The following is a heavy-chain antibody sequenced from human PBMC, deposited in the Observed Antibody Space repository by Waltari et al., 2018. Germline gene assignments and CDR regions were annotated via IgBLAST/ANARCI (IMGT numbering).Heavy chain of an antibody. D-gene: IGHD4-17*01. J-gene: IGHJ4*02. CDR3: AARSYGDYIFDY. V-gene: IGHV4-59*01. Sequence: QVQLQESGPGLVKPSETLSLTCTVSGGSISSYYWSWIRQPPGKGLEWIGYIYYSGSTNSTPSLKSRVTISVDTSKNQFSLKLSSVTAADTAVYYCAARSYGDYIFDYWGQGTLVTVSS. CDR2: IYYSGST. CDR1: GGSISSYY.